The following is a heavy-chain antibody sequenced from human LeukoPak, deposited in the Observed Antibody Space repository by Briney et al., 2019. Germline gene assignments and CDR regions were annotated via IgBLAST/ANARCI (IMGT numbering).Heavy chain of an antibody. CDR1: GGTFSSYA. CDR2: IIPIFGTA. D-gene: IGHD6-19*01. J-gene: IGHJ4*02. V-gene: IGHV1-69*05. Sequence: ASVKVSCKASGGTFSSYAISWVRQAPGQGLEWMGGIIPIFGTANYAQKFQGRVTITTDESTSTAYMELSSLRSEDTAVYYCARSRDPSVAGTKTFDYWGQGTLVTVSS. CDR3: ARSRDPSVAGTKTFDY.